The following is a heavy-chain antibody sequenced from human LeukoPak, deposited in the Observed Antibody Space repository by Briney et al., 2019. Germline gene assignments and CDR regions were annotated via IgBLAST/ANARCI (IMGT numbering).Heavy chain of an antibody. J-gene: IGHJ4*02. CDR3: QSRFLEWLLDY. V-gene: IGHV4-39*01. CDR2: IYDTGST. D-gene: IGHD3-3*01. Sequence: PSETLSLTCTVSGDSIRSNNYYWGWIRQPPGKGLEWIGSIYDTGSTYYNPSLKSRVIISVDTSKNQFSLKLSSVTAADAAVYYCQSRFLEWLLDYWGQGTLVTVSS. CDR1: GDSIRSNNYY.